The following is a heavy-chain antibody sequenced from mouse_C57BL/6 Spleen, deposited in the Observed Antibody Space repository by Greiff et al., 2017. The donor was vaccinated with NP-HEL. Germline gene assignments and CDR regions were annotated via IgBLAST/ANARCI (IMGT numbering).Heavy chain of an antibody. CDR1: GFSFNTYA. V-gene: IGHV10-1*01. J-gene: IGHJ1*03. CDR2: IRSKSNNYAT. Sequence: GGGLVQPKGSLKLSCAASGFSFNTYAMNWVRQAPGKGLEWVARIRSKSNNYATYYADSVKDRFTISRDDSESMLYLQMNNLKTEDTAMYYCVSVYDGYYHWYFDVWGTGTTVTVSS. D-gene: IGHD2-3*01. CDR3: VSVYDGYYHWYFDV.